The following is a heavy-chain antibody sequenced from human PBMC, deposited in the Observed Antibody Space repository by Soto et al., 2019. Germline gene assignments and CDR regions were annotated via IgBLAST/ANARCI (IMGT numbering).Heavy chain of an antibody. Sequence: GGSLRLSCAASGFTFDAHGMAWVRQSPVKVLQWGASINVSGGATYCVESVKVRCVVSRDNPGHNLFLHMNGLSSDATAIYYCVKDTPWLEPYFDSWGQGTLLTVSS. CDR2: INVSGGAT. D-gene: IGHD6-19*01. V-gene: IGHV3-23*01. J-gene: IGHJ4*02. CDR1: GFTFDAHG. CDR3: VKDTPWLEPYFDS.